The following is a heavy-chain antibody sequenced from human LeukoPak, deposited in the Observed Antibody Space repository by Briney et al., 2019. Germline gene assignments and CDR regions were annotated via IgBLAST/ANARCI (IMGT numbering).Heavy chain of an antibody. Sequence: SETLSLTCTVSGGSISSYYWSWIRQPPGKGLEWIGYIYYSGSTNYNPSLKSRVTISVDTSKNQFSLKLSSVTAADTAVYYCAREGGSYYPHYYFDYWGQGTLVTVSS. CDR2: IYYSGST. D-gene: IGHD1-26*01. CDR1: GGSISSYY. CDR3: AREGGSYYPHYYFDY. J-gene: IGHJ4*02. V-gene: IGHV4-59*01.